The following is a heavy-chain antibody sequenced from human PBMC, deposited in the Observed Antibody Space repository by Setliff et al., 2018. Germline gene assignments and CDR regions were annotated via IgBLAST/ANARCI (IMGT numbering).Heavy chain of an antibody. Sequence: SVKVSCKASGGTFSTYAINWVRQAPGQGLEWMGGIIPMFGTTNYARKFQGRVTITADESTITAYMELSSLRSEDTAVYYCARVRDCSGGICHRGFHHYMDVWGKGTTVTVS. CDR1: GGTFSTYA. V-gene: IGHV1-69*13. CDR2: IIPMFGTT. J-gene: IGHJ6*03. CDR3: ARVRDCSGGICHRGFHHYMDV. D-gene: IGHD2-15*01.